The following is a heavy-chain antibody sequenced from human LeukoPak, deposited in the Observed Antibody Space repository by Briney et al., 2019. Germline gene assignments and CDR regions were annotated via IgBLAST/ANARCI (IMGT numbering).Heavy chain of an antibody. D-gene: IGHD3-16*02. V-gene: IGHV3-48*03. J-gene: IGHJ4*02. Sequence: PGGSLRLSCAASGFTFSSDEMNWDRQAPGKGLEWVSYISSSGTTIYYADSVKGRFTVSRDNAKNSLYLQMNSLRAEDTAVYYCARVPKSYRLAFDYWGQGTLVTVSS. CDR1: GFTFSSDE. CDR2: ISSSGTTI. CDR3: ARVPKSYRLAFDY.